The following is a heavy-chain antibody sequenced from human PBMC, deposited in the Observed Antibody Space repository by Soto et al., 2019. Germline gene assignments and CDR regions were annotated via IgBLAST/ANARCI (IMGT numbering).Heavy chain of an antibody. D-gene: IGHD2-21*02. CDR2: IYYSGNA. CDR1: DDSINSDKYY. CDR3: ARDSESIGGNSMGYFDY. V-gene: IGHV4-39*07. Sequence: PSETLSLTCSVSDDSINSDKYYWGWIRQPPGKGLEWIGSIYYSGNAYYNPSLQTRVTISVDTSKNQFSLKLNSVTAADTAVYYCARDSESIGGNSMGYFDYWGQGTLVTVSS. J-gene: IGHJ4*02.